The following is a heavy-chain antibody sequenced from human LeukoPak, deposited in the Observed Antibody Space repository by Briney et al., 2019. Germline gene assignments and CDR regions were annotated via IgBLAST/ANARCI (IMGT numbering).Heavy chain of an antibody. CDR1: GGSISSGGYY. V-gene: IGHV4-31*03. CDR3: ARGFDYYDSRGAFDP. J-gene: IGHJ5*02. CDR2: IYYSGST. Sequence: PSQTLSLTCTVSGGSISSGGYYWSWIRQHPGEGLEWIGYIYYSGSTSYNPSLKSRVTISVDTSKNQFSLKLSSVPAADTAVYYCARGFDYYDSRGAFDPWGQGTLVTVSS. D-gene: IGHD3-22*01.